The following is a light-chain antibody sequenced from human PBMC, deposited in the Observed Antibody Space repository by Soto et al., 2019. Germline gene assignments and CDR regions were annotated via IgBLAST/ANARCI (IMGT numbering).Light chain of an antibody. J-gene: IGKJ4*01. CDR1: QSVSNF. V-gene: IGKV3-11*01. Sequence: EIVLTQSPATLSLSPGERATLSCRASQSVSNFLAWYQQKPGQAPRLLIYDASTRATWFPARFSGSGSGTDFALTISSLEPEDFAVYYCQQRGTWPPLTFGGGTKVEIK. CDR2: DAS. CDR3: QQRGTWPPLT.